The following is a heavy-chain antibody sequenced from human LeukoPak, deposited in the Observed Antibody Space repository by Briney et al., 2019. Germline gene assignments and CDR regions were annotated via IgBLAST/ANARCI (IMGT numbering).Heavy chain of an antibody. CDR1: GGSISSYY. CDR2: IYYSGST. D-gene: IGHD3-3*01. V-gene: IGHV4-39*07. J-gene: IGHJ4*02. Sequence: PSETLSLTCTVSGGSISSYYWSWIRQPPGKGLEWIGSIYYSGSTYYNPSLKSRVTISVDTSKNQFSLKLSSVTAADTAVYYCARGSNDFWSGYLYIDYWGQGTLVTVSS. CDR3: ARGSNDFWSGYLYIDY.